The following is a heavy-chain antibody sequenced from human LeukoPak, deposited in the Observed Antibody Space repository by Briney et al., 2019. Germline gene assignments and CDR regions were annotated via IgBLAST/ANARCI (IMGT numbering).Heavy chain of an antibody. CDR1: GFTFSNYG. CDR3: ASGEQQLVVGGIDY. CDR2: ISCDGSKK. V-gene: IGHV3-30*03. J-gene: IGHJ4*02. Sequence: GRSLRLSCAASGFTFSNYGMHWVRQAPGKGLERVAVISCDGSKKYYADSVKGRFTISRDNSKSTLYLQMDTLRAEDTAVYYCASGEQQLVVGGIDYWGQGTLVTVSS. D-gene: IGHD6-13*01.